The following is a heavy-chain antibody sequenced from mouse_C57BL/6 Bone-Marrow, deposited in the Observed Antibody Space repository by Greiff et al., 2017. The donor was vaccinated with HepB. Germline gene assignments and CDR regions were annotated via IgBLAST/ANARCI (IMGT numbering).Heavy chain of an antibody. CDR2: ISSGSSTI. CDR1: GFTFSDYG. D-gene: IGHD1-1*01. Sequence: EVKLLESGGGLVKPGGSLKLSCAASGFTFSDYGMPWVRQAPEKGLEWVAYISSGSSTIYYADTVKGRFTISRDKAKNTLFLQMTSLRSEDTAMYYSASITTVVSYYAMDYWGQGTSVTVSS. J-gene: IGHJ4*01. V-gene: IGHV5-17*01. CDR3: ASITTVVSYYAMDY.